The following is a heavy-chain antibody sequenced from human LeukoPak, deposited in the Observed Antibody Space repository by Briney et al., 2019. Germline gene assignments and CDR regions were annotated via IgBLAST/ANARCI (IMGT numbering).Heavy chain of an antibody. CDR1: GFTFSSYD. CDR3: ARGGYCSSTNCYRDYYYGMDV. CDR2: IGTAGDT. Sequence: AGSLRLSCAASGFTFSSYDRHWVRQATGKGLEWVSAIGTAGDTYYPGSVKVRFTISRENAKNSLYLQMNSLRAGDTAVYYCARGGYCSSTNCYRDYYYGMDVWGQGTTVTVSS. V-gene: IGHV3-13*01. D-gene: IGHD2-2*01. J-gene: IGHJ6*02.